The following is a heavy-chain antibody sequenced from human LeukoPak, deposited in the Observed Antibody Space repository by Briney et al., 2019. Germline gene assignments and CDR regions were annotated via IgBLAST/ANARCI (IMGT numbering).Heavy chain of an antibody. CDR1: GGSISNYY. Sequence: SETLSLTCTVSGGSISNYYWSWIRQPPGKGLEWIGYIYYSGSTNYNPSLKSRVTISVDTSKNQFSLKLSSVTAADTAVYYCARHGAYSGSYPFDYWGQGTLVTVSS. CDR2: IYYSGST. D-gene: IGHD1-26*01. V-gene: IGHV4-59*08. CDR3: ARHGAYSGSYPFDY. J-gene: IGHJ4*02.